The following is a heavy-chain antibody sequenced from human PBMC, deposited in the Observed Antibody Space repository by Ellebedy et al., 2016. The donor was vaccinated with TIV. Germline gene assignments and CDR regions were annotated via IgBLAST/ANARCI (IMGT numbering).Heavy chain of an antibody. CDR3: ARVPLGFVGMDV. CDR2: INHPEST. V-gene: IGHV4-34*01. CDR1: GGSFSGYY. J-gene: IGHJ6*02. D-gene: IGHD7-27*01. Sequence: SETLSLTXAVYGGSFSGYYWSWIRQPPGKGLEWIGEINHPESTNYNPSLKSRVIISVDTSKNQFSLKLSPVTAADTAVYYCARVPLGFVGMDVWGQGTTVTVSS.